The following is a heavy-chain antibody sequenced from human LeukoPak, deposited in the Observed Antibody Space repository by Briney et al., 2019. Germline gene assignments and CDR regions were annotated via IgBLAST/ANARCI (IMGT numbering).Heavy chain of an antibody. Sequence: GGYLSLSCAASGFTFTNYWMSWVRQAPGKGLEWVANMNQDGSKKYYMDSVKGRFTISRDNAKNSLYLQMNSLRAEDTAVYYCATNNGRNYWGQGALVTVSS. CDR1: GFTFTNYW. D-gene: IGHD1-1*01. CDR2: MNQDGSKK. J-gene: IGHJ4*02. V-gene: IGHV3-7*02. CDR3: ATNNGRNY.